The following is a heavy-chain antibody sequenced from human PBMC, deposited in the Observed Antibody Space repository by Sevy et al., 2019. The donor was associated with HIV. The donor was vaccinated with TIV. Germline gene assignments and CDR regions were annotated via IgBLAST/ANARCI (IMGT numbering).Heavy chain of an antibody. CDR1: GFTFSSYG. Sequence: GGSLRLSCAASGFTFSSYGMHWVRQAPGKGLEWVAVISYDGSNKYYADSVKGRFTISRDNSKNTLYLQMNSLRAEDTAVYYCAKDGGIVLVPAAIHNYYYYYYGMDVWGQGTTVTVSS. CDR2: ISYDGSNK. CDR3: AKDGGIVLVPAAIHNYYYYYYGMDV. V-gene: IGHV3-30*18. J-gene: IGHJ6*02. D-gene: IGHD2-2*02.